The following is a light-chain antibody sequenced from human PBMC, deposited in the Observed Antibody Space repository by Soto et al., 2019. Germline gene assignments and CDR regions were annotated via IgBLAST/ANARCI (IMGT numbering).Light chain of an antibody. CDR1: QSVLYSSNNKNY. CDR2: WAS. Sequence: DIVMTQSPDSLAVSLGERATINCKSSQSVLYSSNNKNYLGWYQQKSGQTPKLLIYWASTRDSGVPNRFSGSGSGTDFTLTISSLQAEDVAVYYSQQYYRPPYTFGQGTRLEIK. CDR3: QQYYRPPYT. J-gene: IGKJ2*01. V-gene: IGKV4-1*01.